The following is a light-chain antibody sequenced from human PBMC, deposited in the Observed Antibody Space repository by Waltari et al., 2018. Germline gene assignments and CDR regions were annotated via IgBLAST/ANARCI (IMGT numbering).Light chain of an antibody. CDR1: QSVLYSSNNKSY. J-gene: IGKJ1*01. CDR3: QQYYTTPWT. CDR2: WAS. Sequence: DIVMTQSPDSLAVSLGERATINCKSRQSVLYSSNNKSYLAWYQQKPGHSTKLLIYWASTRESGVPDRFCGSGSGTDFTLTISSLQAEDVAVYYCQQYYTTPWTFGQGTKVEIK. V-gene: IGKV4-1*01.